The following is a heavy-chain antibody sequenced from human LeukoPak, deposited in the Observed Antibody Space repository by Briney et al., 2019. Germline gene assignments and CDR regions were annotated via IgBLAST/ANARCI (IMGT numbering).Heavy chain of an antibody. J-gene: IGHJ3*02. CDR3: ARWDYYDSSGYHLLGAFDI. CDR2: ISSSSSYI. V-gene: IGHV3-21*01. CDR1: GFTFSSYS. D-gene: IGHD3-22*01. Sequence: AGGSLRLSCAASGFTFSSYSMNWVRQAPGKGLEWVSSISSSSSYIYYADSVKGRFTISRDNAKNSLYLQMNSLRAEDTAVYYCARWDYYDSSGYHLLGAFDIWGQGTMVTVSS.